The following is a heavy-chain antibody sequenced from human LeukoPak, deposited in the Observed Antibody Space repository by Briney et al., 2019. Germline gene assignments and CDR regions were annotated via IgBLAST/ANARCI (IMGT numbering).Heavy chain of an antibody. CDR3: AREPRSSSWSPLYNWFDP. D-gene: IGHD6-13*01. CDR2: INPNSGGT. J-gene: IGHJ5*02. CDR1: GYTFTGYY. Sequence: GASVKVSCKASGYTFTGYYMHWVRQAPGQGLEWMGWINPNSGGTNYAQKFQGRVTMTRDTSISTAYMELSRLRSDDTAVYYCAREPRSSSWSPLYNWFDPWGQGTLVTVSS. V-gene: IGHV1-2*02.